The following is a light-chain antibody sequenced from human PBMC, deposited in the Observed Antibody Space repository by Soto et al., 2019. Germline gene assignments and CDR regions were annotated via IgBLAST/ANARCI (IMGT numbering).Light chain of an antibody. CDR2: AAS. V-gene: IGKV3-20*01. CDR3: QQYCSSPYT. Sequence: EIVLTQSPGTLSLSPGERVTLSCRTSQTVCSSYLAWYQQKPGQAPRLLIYAASSRATGIPDRFSGSGSGTDFILTIIRLEPEDFAVYYCQQYCSSPYTFGQGTELEI. J-gene: IGKJ2*01. CDR1: QTVCSSY.